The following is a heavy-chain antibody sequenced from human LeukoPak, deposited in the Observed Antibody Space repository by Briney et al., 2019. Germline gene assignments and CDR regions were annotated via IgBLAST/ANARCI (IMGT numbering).Heavy chain of an antibody. D-gene: IGHD3-9*01. CDR1: GFTFSTYA. V-gene: IGHV3-23*01. CDR3: APTLLRYFDWTPGGGFDY. Sequence: GGSLRLSCAASGFTFSTYAMTWVRQAPGKGLEWVSLISGTGGSTYYADSVKGRFTISRDNSKNTLYLQMNSLRAEDTAVYYCAPTLLRYFDWTPGGGFDYWGQGTLVTVSS. J-gene: IGHJ4*02. CDR2: ISGTGGST.